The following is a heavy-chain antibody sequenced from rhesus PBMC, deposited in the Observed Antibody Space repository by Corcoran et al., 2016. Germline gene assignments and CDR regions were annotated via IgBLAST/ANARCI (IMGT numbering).Heavy chain of an antibody. CDR2: ISWSGGST. V-gene: IGHV3-201*01. CDR1: GFTFDDYA. CDR3: AKDIGYSNGYFDI. D-gene: IGHD4-23*01. J-gene: IGHJ2*01. Sequence: EVQLVESGGGVVQPGGSLRLSCSASGFTFDDYAMHWVRQAPGKGLEWVSGISWSGGSTYYADSVKGRFTISRDNAKNSLYLQMGSLRAEDTALYYCAKDIGYSNGYFDIWGPGTPITISS.